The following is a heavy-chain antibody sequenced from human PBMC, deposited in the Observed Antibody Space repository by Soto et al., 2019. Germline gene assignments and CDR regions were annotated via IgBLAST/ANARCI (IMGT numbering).Heavy chain of an antibody. D-gene: IGHD2-2*03. Sequence: SLKISCKASGYTFTNYWIGWVRLVPGEGLEWMGFIFPSDSVTRYSPSFQGQVTISVDKSVDTTYLQWGSLKASDTAMYYCVRGMDRNSAGFWGLGTMVTVSS. V-gene: IGHV5-51*01. CDR2: IFPSDSVT. CDR1: GYTFTNYW. CDR3: VRGMDRNSAGF. J-gene: IGHJ4*02.